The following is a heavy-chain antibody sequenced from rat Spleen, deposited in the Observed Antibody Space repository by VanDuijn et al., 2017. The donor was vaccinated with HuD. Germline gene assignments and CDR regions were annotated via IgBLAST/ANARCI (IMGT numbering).Heavy chain of an antibody. CDR3: ARSAYGYNLNWFAY. CDR2: MWYDGDT. V-gene: IGHV2-16*01. CDR1: GFSLTSYS. J-gene: IGHJ3*01. D-gene: IGHD1-9*01. Sequence: QVQLKESGPGLVQPSETLSLTCTVSGFSLTSYSVSWVRQPSGKGPEWMGRMWYDGDTAYNSALKSRLSISRDTSKSQVLLKMNSLQTEDTAMYFCARSAYGYNLNWFAYWGQGTLVTVSS.